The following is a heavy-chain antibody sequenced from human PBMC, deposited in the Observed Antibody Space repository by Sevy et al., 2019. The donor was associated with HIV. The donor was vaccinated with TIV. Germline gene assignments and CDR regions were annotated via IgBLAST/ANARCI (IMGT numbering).Heavy chain of an antibody. CDR2: ISGSGGST. CDR3: AKINSGWENRHFDY. D-gene: IGHD6-19*01. J-gene: IGHJ4*02. V-gene: IGHV3-23*01. CDR1: GFTFSSYA. Sequence: GGSLRLSCAASGFTFSSYAMSWVRQAPGKGLEWVSAISGSGGSTYYADSVKGRFTISRDNSKNTLYLKMNSLRAEDTGVCYCAKINSGWENRHFDYWGQGTLVTVSS.